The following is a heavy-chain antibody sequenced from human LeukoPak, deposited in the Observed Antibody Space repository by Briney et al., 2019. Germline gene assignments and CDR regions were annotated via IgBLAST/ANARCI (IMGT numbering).Heavy chain of an antibody. D-gene: IGHD3-22*01. CDR1: GFTFSTYW. V-gene: IGHV3-7*01. Sequence: GESLKISCKGSGFTFSTYWMSWVRQAPGKGLEWVANINQDGSEKYSVDSVKGRFTISRDNAKSSLYLQMNSLRADDTAVYYCARDRALYDSRRGYYYTEDDYWGQGTLVTVSS. J-gene: IGHJ4*02. CDR2: INQDGSEK. CDR3: ARDRALYDSRRGYYYTEDDY.